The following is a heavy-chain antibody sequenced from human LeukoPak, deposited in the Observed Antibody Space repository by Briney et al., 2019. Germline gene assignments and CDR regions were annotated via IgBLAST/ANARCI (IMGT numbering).Heavy chain of an antibody. Sequence: PAETLSLTCTVSGGSISSYYWSWIRQPPGKGLEWIGYIYYSGSTNYNPSLKSRVTISVDTSKNQFSLKLSSVTAAATAVYYCARIYSSGWYYYYYYMDVWGKGTTVTVSS. CDR3: ARIYSSGWYYYYYYMDV. J-gene: IGHJ6*03. V-gene: IGHV4-59*01. CDR1: GGSISSYY. CDR2: IYYSGST. D-gene: IGHD6-19*01.